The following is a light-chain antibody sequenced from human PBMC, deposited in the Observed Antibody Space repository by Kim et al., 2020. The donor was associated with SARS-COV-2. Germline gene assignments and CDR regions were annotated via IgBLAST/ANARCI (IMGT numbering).Light chain of an antibody. Sequence: QHVLTQPPSVSGAPGQRVTISCTGSSSNIGAGYDVHWYQQLPGTAPKLLIYGNSNRPSGVPDRFSGSKSGTSASLAITGLQAEDEADYYCQSYDSSLSGYVVFGGGTQLTVL. CDR1: SSNIGAGYD. CDR2: GNS. J-gene: IGLJ2*01. CDR3: QSYDSSLSGYVV. V-gene: IGLV1-40*01.